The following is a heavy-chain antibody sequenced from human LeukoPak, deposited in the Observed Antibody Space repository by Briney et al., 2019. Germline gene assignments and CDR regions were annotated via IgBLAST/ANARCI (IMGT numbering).Heavy chain of an antibody. J-gene: IGHJ4*02. CDR1: GYSISSGYY. V-gene: IGHV4-38-2*01. D-gene: IGHD1-26*01. CDR2: IYLSGST. Sequence: SETLSLTCAVSGYSISSGYYWGWIRQPPGKGLERIGSIYLSGSTYYNPSLKSRVTISVDTSKNQFSLKLSSVTAADTAVYYCASGSYYFDYWGQGTLVTVSS. CDR3: ASGSYYFDY.